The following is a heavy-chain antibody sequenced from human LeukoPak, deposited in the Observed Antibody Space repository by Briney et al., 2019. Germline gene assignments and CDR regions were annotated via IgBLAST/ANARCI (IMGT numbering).Heavy chain of an antibody. Sequence: SVKVSCKASGGTFSSYAISWVRQAPGQGLEWMGGIIPIFGTANYAQKFQGRVTITADESTSTAYMELSSLRSEDTAVYYCARVINYDILTGSEYYYYYMDVWAKGPRSPSP. CDR1: GGTFSSYA. CDR3: ARVINYDILTGSEYYYYYMDV. CDR2: IIPIFGTA. J-gene: IGHJ6*03. V-gene: IGHV1-69*13. D-gene: IGHD3-9*01.